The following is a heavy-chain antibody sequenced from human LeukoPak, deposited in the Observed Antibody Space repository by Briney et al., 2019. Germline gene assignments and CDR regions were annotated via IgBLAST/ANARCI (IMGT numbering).Heavy chain of an antibody. Sequence: SETLSLTCAVYGGSFSGYYWSWIRQPPGKGLEWIGEINHSGSTNYNPSLKSRVTISVDTSKNQFSLNLRSVTAADTAVYYCASRSGSGSSPTYWGQGTLVTVSS. D-gene: IGHD1-26*01. CDR2: INHSGST. J-gene: IGHJ4*02. CDR1: GGSFSGYY. CDR3: ASRSGSGSSPTY. V-gene: IGHV4-34*01.